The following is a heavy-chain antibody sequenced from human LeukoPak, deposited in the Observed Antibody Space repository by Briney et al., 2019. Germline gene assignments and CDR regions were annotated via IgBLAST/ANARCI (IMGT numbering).Heavy chain of an antibody. V-gene: IGHV4-39*07. D-gene: IGHD3-10*01. CDR3: AREGYGSGSH. J-gene: IGHJ4*02. CDR2: IYYSGST. Sequence: PSETLSLTCTISGGSISSSRYYWGWIRRPPGKGLEWIGSIYYSGSTYYNPSLKSRVTISVDTSKNQFSLKLSSVTAADTAVYYCAREGYGSGSHWGQGTLVTVSS. CDR1: GGSISSSRYY.